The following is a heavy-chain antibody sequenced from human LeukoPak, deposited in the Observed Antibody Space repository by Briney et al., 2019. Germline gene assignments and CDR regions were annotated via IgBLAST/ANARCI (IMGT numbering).Heavy chain of an antibody. CDR3: ARELTIFGVVRSFDY. V-gene: IGHV4-61*02. CDR1: GGSISSGSYY. D-gene: IGHD3-3*01. CDR2: IYTSGST. Sequence: SETLSLTCTVSGGSISSGSYYWSWIRQPAGKGREWIGRIYTSGSTNYNPSLKSRVTISVDTSKNQFSLKLSSVTAADTAVYYCARELTIFGVVRSFDYWGQGTLVTVSS. J-gene: IGHJ4*02.